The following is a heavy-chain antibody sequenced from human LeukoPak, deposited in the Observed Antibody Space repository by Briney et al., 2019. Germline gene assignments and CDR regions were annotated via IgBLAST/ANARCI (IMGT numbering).Heavy chain of an antibody. V-gene: IGHV3-23*01. Sequence: RGSLRLSRAASGFTFSSYAMSFLRRAPGKGLEWVSAISDDFGTYHADSVKGRFTISRDNSRNTRYLQMTSLRAEDTAVYYCARGNSGHCTGATCDALDYWGQGTLVTVSS. CDR1: GFTFSSYA. J-gene: IGHJ4*02. D-gene: IGHD2-8*02. CDR2: ISDDFGT. CDR3: ARGNSGHCTGATCDALDY.